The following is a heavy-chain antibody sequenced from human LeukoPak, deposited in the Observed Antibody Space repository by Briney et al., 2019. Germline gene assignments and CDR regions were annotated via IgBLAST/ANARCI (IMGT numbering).Heavy chain of an antibody. J-gene: IGHJ4*02. V-gene: IGHV3-48*03. CDR3: ARVWVIAAAPAAGDY. CDR1: GFTFTSYK. CDR2: ISSSGSTI. D-gene: IGHD6-13*01. Sequence: GGSLRLSCAASGFTFTSYKMNWVRQAPGKGLEWVSYISSSGSTIYYADSVKGRFTISRDNAKNSLYLQMNSLRAEDTAVYYCARVWVIAAAPAAGDYWGQGTLVTVSS.